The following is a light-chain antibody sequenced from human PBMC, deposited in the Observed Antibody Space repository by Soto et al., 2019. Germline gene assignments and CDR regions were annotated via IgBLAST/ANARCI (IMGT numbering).Light chain of an antibody. J-gene: IGKJ4*01. CDR3: QQYGAYPLT. Sequence: EIVLTQSPGTLSLSPGERATLSCRASQSVRSTYLAWYQQKPGLAPRLLIFGVSYRATGIPDRFSGSGSGTDFTLTISRLEPEDFAVYYCQQYGAYPLTFGGGTKVDIK. CDR2: GVS. CDR1: QSVRSTY. V-gene: IGKV3-20*01.